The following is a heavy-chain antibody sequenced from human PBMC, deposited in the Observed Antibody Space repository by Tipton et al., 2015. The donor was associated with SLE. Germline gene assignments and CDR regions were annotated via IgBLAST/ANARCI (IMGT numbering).Heavy chain of an antibody. V-gene: IGHV4-4*07. CDR2: IHSSGNL. Sequence: TLSLTCTVSGGSVIGYYWSWIRQPAGKGLEWIGHIHSSGNLHYNPSLKSRVTMSADTSKNQLSLELNSVTAADTAVYYCARTAVLAAIMMDVWGQGTTVTVSS. D-gene: IGHD2-2*01. CDR1: GGSVIGYY. J-gene: IGHJ6*02. CDR3: ARTAVLAAIMMDV.